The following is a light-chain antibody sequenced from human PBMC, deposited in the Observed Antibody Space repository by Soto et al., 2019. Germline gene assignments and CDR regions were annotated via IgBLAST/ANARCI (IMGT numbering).Light chain of an antibody. CDR2: RAS. CDR1: QSVNSN. V-gene: IGKV3-15*01. CDR3: QQYNDWPRT. Sequence: EIVMTQSPATLSVSPGERVTLSCRASQSVNSNLAWYQQKPGQAPRLLIYRASTRATGFPARFSGSGSGTDFTLTISGLQSEHFAVYYCQQYNDWPRTFGQGTKVDIK. J-gene: IGKJ1*01.